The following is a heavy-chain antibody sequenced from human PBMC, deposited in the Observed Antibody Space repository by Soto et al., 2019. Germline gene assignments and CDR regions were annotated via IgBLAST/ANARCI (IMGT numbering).Heavy chain of an antibody. CDR1: GFTFSTYG. D-gene: IGHD3-3*01. J-gene: IGHJ5*02. V-gene: IGHV3-30*03. CDR3: ARGRSGYLTLLDP. Sequence: QVKLVESGGGVVQPGRSLRLACAASGFTFSTYGIHWVRQAPGKGLEWVAVISSDGSNKYYADSVKGRFTISRDNSKNTLYLQMNSLKVEDTAVYHCARGRSGYLTLLDPWGQGTLVTVSS. CDR2: ISSDGSNK.